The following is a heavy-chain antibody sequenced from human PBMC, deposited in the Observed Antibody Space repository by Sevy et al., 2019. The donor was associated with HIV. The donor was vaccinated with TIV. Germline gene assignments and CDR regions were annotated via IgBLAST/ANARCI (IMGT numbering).Heavy chain of an antibody. CDR1: GFTFSDHY. CDR2: IRKKTNSYST. D-gene: IGHD1-1*01. CDR3: ARVIRDSGTATRYFQH. Sequence: GGSLRLSCEASGFTFSDHYMDWVRQAPGKGLEWVGRIRKKTNSYSTEYAASVKDRFTVSRDDSKKSLYLQMNSLKSDDTAIYYCARVIRDSGTATRYFQHWGQGTLVTVSS. J-gene: IGHJ1*01. V-gene: IGHV3-72*01.